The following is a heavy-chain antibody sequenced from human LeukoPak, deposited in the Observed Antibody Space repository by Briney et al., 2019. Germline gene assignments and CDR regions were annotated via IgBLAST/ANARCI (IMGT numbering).Heavy chain of an antibody. CDR3: ARLVATTGRLYFDY. CDR2: IYSGGNT. D-gene: IGHD1-1*01. Sequence: GGSLRLSCAASGFTVSSNYMGWVRQAPGKGLEYVSVIYSGGNTYYAGSVKGRFTISRDNSKNTVYLQMNSLRAEDTAVFYCARLVATTGRLYFDYWGRGNLVTVSS. J-gene: IGHJ4*02. CDR1: GFTVSSNY. V-gene: IGHV3-53*01.